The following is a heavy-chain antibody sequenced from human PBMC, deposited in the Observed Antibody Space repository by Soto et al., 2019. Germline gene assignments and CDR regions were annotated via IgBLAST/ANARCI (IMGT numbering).Heavy chain of an antibody. Sequence: EVQLLESGGGLVQPGGFLRLSCAASGFTFSSYAMSWVRQAPGKGLEWVSAISGSGDRTYYAESVKGRFSISRDNSKSTLYLQMNSLRAEDTAVYYCANWVEGTMVYFDYWGQGTLVTVSS. V-gene: IGHV3-23*01. CDR3: ANWVEGTMVYFDY. D-gene: IGHD2-8*01. CDR1: GFTFSSYA. CDR2: ISGSGDRT. J-gene: IGHJ4*02.